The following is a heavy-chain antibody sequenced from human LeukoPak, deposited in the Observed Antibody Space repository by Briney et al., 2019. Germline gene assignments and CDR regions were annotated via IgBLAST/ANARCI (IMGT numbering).Heavy chain of an antibody. J-gene: IGHJ4*02. CDR2: ISYSGGT. CDR1: GGSISSSSYY. D-gene: IGHD6-19*01. CDR3: ARQTGLSGWPNVLCDY. Sequence: PSETLSLTCTVSGGSISSSSYYWGWIRQPPGKELQWIGIISYSGGTYYNSFLASRVTISVDMSNNQFSLKLSSVTATDTAVYYCARQTGLSGWPNVLCDYWGQGTLVTVSS. V-gene: IGHV4-39*01.